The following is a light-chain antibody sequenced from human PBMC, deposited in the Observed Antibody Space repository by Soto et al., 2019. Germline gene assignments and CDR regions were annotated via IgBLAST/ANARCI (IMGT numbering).Light chain of an antibody. J-gene: IGKJ1*01. CDR3: QQYGSSLTWT. CDR1: QSASSS. V-gene: IGKV3-20*01. CDR2: GAS. Sequence: EIVMTQSPATLSVSPGERATLSCRASQSASSSLAWYQQKPGQAPRLLIYGASTRATGIPDRFSGSGSGTDFTLTISRLEPEDFAVYYCQQYGSSLTWTFGQGTKVDIK.